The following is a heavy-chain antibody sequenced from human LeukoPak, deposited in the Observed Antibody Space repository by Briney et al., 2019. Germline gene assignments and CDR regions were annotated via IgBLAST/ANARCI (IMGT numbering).Heavy chain of an antibody. Sequence: PSGTLSLTCAVSGGSISSSNWWSWVRQPPGKGLEWIGEIYHSGSTNYNPSLKSRVTISVDKSKNQFSLKLSSVTAADTAVYYCARVRAAAGNSITFDYWGQGTLVTVSS. CDR3: ARVRAAAGNSITFDY. CDR1: GGSISSSNW. D-gene: IGHD6-13*01. J-gene: IGHJ4*02. V-gene: IGHV4-4*02. CDR2: IYHSGST.